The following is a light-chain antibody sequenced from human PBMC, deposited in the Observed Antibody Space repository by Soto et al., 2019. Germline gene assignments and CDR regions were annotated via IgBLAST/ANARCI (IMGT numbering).Light chain of an antibody. CDR2: DAS. V-gene: IGKV3-11*01. CDR1: QSVSSY. J-gene: IGKJ2*01. CDR3: QQRSNWPYT. Sequence: EIVLTQSPATLSLSPGERATLSCRASQSVSSYLAWYQQKPGQAPRLPIYDASNRATGIPARFSGSGSGTDVTLTISSLEPEDFAVYYCQQRSNWPYTFGQGTKLEIK.